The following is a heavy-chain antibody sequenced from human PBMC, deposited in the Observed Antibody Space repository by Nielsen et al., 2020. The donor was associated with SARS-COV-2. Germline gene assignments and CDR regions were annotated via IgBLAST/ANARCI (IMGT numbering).Heavy chain of an antibody. CDR1: GYTFTSYA. V-gene: IGHV1-3*01. CDR3: ARDVNSGWYLDY. J-gene: IGHJ4*02. CDR2: INAGNGNT. Sequence: ASVKVSCKASGYTFTSYAMHWVRQAPGQRLEWMGWINAGNGNTKYSQKFQGRVTITRDTSASTAYMELSSLRSEDTAVYYCARDVNSGWYLDYWGQGTLVTVSS. D-gene: IGHD6-19*01.